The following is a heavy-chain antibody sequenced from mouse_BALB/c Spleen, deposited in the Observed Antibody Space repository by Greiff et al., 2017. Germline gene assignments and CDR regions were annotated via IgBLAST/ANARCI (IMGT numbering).Heavy chain of an antibody. V-gene: IGHV5-6*01. D-gene: IGHD2-1*01. CDR2: ISSGGSYT. CDR1: GFTFSSYG. Sequence: EVQLQESGGDLVKPGGSLKLSCAASGFTFSSYGMSWVRQTPDKRLEWVATISSGGSYTYYPDSVKGRFTISRDNAKNTLYLQMSSLKSEDTAMYYCARRDGNPFAYWGQGTLVTVSA. CDR3: ARRDGNPFAY. J-gene: IGHJ3*01.